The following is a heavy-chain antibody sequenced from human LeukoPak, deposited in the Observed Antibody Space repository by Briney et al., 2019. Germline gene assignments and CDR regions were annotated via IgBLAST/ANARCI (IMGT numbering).Heavy chain of an antibody. Sequence: ASVKVSCKASGYTFTNHGFSWVRQAPGQGLEWMGWISTYNGDTNYAQNLQGRVTMTTDTSTSTAYMEMRSLRSDDTAEYYCARDCSSTSCYNVYWGQGTLVTVSS. CDR2: ISTYNGDT. J-gene: IGHJ4*02. CDR3: ARDCSSTSCYNVY. D-gene: IGHD2-2*02. CDR1: GYTFTNHG. V-gene: IGHV1-18*01.